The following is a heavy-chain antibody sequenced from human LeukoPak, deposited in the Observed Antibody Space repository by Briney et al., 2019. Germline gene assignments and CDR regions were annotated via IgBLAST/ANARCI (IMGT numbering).Heavy chain of an antibody. V-gene: IGHV3-30*02. CDR2: IRNDGFYM. CDR3: ARAVAGSAFDH. D-gene: IGHD4-23*01. Sequence: PGGSLRLSCGTSGFTFSDHAMHWVRQAPGKGLEWLAFIRNDGFYMYYSESGKGRFIISRDNSKNTLFLQMNSLRPDDTALYYCARAVAGSAFDHWGQGTLVAVSS. CDR1: GFTFSDHA. J-gene: IGHJ4*02.